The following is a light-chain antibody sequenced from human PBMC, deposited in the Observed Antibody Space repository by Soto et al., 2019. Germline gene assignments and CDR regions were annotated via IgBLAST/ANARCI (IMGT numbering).Light chain of an antibody. J-gene: IGKJ4*01. V-gene: IGKV3-11*01. CDR1: QSVSSY. CDR2: DAS. CDR3: QQRSNWPLP. Sequence: EIVLTQSPATLSLSPGERATLSCRASQSVSSYLAWYQQRPGQAPRLLIYDASNRATGIPARFSGSGSGTDFTITIRSLEPEDFAVYYCQQRSNWPLPFGGGTKVEIK.